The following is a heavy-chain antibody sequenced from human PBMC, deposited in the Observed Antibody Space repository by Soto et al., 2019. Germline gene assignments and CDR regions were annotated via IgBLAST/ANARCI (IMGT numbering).Heavy chain of an antibody. CDR3: ARHEGNGNVWPLDY. CDR2: IHYSGST. Sequence: SETLSLTCTVSGDSIGTTHSYWAWIRQSPGKGLEWIGNIHYSGSTYYMPSLRSRVTLSVDTSKNQFSLRLTSVTAEDTAVYYCARHEGNGNVWPLDYWGQGILVT. V-gene: IGHV4-39*01. CDR1: GDSIGTTHSY. J-gene: IGHJ4*02. D-gene: IGHD2-8*01.